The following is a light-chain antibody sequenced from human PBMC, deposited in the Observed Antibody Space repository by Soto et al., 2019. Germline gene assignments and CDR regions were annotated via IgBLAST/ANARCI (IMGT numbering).Light chain of an antibody. Sequence: DIQMTQSPSSLSASVGDRVTITCRASQTITNYLNWYQQQSGKAPKLLIYATDTLQSGVPSRFSGSGSGTDYTLTISSLQPEDFATYYCQQSYNTPQTFGGGTRVEIK. CDR1: QTITNY. J-gene: IGKJ4*01. CDR2: ATD. CDR3: QQSYNTPQT. V-gene: IGKV1-39*01.